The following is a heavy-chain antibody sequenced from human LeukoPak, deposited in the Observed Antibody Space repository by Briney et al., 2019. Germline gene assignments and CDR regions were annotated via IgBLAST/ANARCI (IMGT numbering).Heavy chain of an antibody. CDR3: AKDRKNNDYVAFDI. CDR1: GLTFDDYG. Sequence: PGGSLRLSCAASGLTFDDYGMGWDRQAPGKGLEWVSAINWNGSSTGYADSVRGRFTISRDNAKNTLYVQMNSLRAEDTAVYHCAKDRKNNDYVAFDIWGQGTMVTVSS. V-gene: IGHV3-20*01. CDR2: INWNGSST. D-gene: IGHD3-10*02. J-gene: IGHJ3*02.